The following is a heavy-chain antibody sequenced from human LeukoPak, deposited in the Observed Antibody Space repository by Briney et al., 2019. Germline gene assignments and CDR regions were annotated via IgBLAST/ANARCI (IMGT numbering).Heavy chain of an antibody. Sequence: PTGGSLRLSCAASGFTFSTYALSWVRQAPGKGLEWVSSIRGSDGSTYYADSVKGRFAISRDNYSKMLYLQMNSLRAEDTAVYYCAKDVFGDYGGLDYWGQGTLVTVSS. D-gene: IGHD4-23*01. J-gene: IGHJ4*02. CDR2: IRGSDGST. CDR3: AKDVFGDYGGLDY. CDR1: GFTFSTYA. V-gene: IGHV3-23*01.